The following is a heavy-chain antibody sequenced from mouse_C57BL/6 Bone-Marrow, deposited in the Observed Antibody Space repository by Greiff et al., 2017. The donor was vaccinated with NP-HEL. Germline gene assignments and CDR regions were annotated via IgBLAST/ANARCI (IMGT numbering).Heavy chain of an antibody. CDR1: GYTFTSYG. V-gene: IGHV1-81*01. D-gene: IGHD1-1*01. CDR2: IYPRSGNT. CDR3: ARGDYYGSSYWYFDV. Sequence: QVQLQQSGAELARPGASVKLSCKASGYTFTSYGISWVKQRTGQGLEWIGEIYPRSGNTYYNEKFKGKVTLTADKSSSTAYMELRSLTSEDSAVYFCARGDYYGSSYWYFDVWGTGTTVTVSS. J-gene: IGHJ1*03.